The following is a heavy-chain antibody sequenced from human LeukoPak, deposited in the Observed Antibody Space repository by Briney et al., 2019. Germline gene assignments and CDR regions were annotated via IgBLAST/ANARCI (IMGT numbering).Heavy chain of an antibody. CDR3: ARTVTGTTWFDP. CDR2: IYTSGST. D-gene: IGHD1-7*01. V-gene: IGHV4-61*02. J-gene: IGHJ5*02. Sequence: SETLSLTCTVSGGSISSSSYYWSWIRQPAGKGLEWIGRIYTSGSTNYNPSLKSRVTISVDTSKNQFSLKLSSVTAADTAVYYCARTVTGTTWFDPWGQGTLVTVSS. CDR1: GGSISSSSYY.